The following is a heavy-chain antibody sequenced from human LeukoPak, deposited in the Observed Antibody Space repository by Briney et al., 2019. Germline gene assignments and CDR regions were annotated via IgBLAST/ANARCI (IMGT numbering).Heavy chain of an antibody. CDR3: AKGQELDDGVFDS. Sequence: PGGSLRLSCAASGFTFSNYGMHWVRQAPGKGLEWVSTIRSNGDTAYNADSVRGRFAISRDNSKNALFLQMNSLRVEDTAIYYCAKGQELDDGVFDSWGQGTLVTVSS. J-gene: IGHJ4*02. V-gene: IGHV3-23*01. CDR2: IRSNGDTA. D-gene: IGHD1-1*01. CDR1: GFTFSNYG.